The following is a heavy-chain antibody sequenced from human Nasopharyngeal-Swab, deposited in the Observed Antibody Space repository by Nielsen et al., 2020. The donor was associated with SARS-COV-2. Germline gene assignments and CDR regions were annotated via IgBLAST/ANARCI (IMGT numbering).Heavy chain of an antibody. Sequence: GESLKISCAASGFTFSGFGMHWVRQAPGKGLEWVAFIAHNASTKYYVDSVKGRFSISKDTSKNTLYLQMDSLRGEDTALYYCAREATAHYGEFYWGRGTLVTVSS. CDR1: GFTFSGFG. CDR2: IAHNASTK. D-gene: IGHD4/OR15-4a*01. CDR3: AREATAHYGEFY. V-gene: IGHV3-30*03. J-gene: IGHJ4*02.